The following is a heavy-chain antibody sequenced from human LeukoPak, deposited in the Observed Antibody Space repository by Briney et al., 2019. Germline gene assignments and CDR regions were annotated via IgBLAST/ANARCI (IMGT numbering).Heavy chain of an antibody. Sequence: ASVKVSCKASGYTFTSYGISWVRQAPGQGLEWMGWISAYNGNTNYAQKLQGRVTMTTDTSTSTAYMELRSLRSDDTAVYYCARGTPAAYCSGGSCSWFDPWGQGTLVTVSS. CDR1: GYTFTSYG. CDR2: ISAYNGNT. D-gene: IGHD2-15*01. V-gene: IGHV1-18*01. CDR3: ARGTPAAYCSGGSCSWFDP. J-gene: IGHJ5*02.